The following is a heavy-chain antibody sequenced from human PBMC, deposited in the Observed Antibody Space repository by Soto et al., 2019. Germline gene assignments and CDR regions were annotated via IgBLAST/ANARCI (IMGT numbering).Heavy chain of an antibody. J-gene: IGHJ2*01. CDR3: ARDRRGTDNWNDVRSWYFDL. CDR2: IWYDGSNK. Sequence: ESGGGVVQPGRSLRLSCAASGFTFSSYGMHWVRQAPGKGLEWVAVIWYDGSNKYYADSVKGRFTISRDNSKNTLYLQMNSLRAEDTAVYYCARDRRGTDNWNDVRSWYFDLWCRGTLVTVSS. D-gene: IGHD1-1*01. CDR1: GFTFSSYG. V-gene: IGHV3-33*01.